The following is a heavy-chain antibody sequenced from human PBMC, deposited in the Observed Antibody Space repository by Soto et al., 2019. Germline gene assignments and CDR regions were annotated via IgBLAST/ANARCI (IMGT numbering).Heavy chain of an antibody. V-gene: IGHV1-2*02. CDR2: INPNSGGT. J-gene: IGHJ4*02. CDR1: GYTFTGYY. Sequence: ASVKVSCKASGYTFTGYYMHWVRQAPGQGLEWVGWINPNSGGTNYAQKFQGRVTMTRDTSISTAYMELSRLRSDDTAVYYCARDSNLSWYYFDYWGQGTLVTVSS. CDR3: ARDSNLSWYYFDY. D-gene: IGHD6-13*01.